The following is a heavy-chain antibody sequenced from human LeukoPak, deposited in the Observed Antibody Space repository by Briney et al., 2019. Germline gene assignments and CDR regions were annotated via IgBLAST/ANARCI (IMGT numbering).Heavy chain of an antibody. CDR2: IFYSGST. D-gene: IGHD3-10*01. V-gene: IGHV4-38-2*02. CDR3: AKSNGYGLVDI. Sequence: PSETLSLTCIVSNYSINSGYYWGWIRQPPGKGLEWIGNIFYSGSTYYSPSLRSRVTISLDTSRNQFSLKLNSVTAADTAVYYCAKSNGYGLVDIWGQGTIVTVSS. CDR1: NYSINSGYY. J-gene: IGHJ3*02.